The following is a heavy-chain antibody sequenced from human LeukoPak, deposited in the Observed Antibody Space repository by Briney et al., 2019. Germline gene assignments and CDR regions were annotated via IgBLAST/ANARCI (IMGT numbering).Heavy chain of an antibody. CDR2: IKQDGSEK. V-gene: IGHV3-7*03. CDR1: GFTFSSYW. J-gene: IGHJ4*02. Sequence: GGSLRLSCAASGFTFSSYWMSWVRQAPGKGLEWVANIKQDGSEKYYVDSVKGRLTISRDNAKNSLYLQMNSLRAEDTAVYYCARAHEGNTALSLFDYWGQGTLVTVSS. CDR3: ARAHEGNTALSLFDY. D-gene: IGHD5-18*01.